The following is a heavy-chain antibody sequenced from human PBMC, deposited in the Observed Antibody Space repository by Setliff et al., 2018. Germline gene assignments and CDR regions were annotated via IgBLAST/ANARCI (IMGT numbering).Heavy chain of an antibody. D-gene: IGHD3-10*01. CDR1: GGSISNTYYY. CDR3: ATDGPVLNGDYIS. CDR2: IYTSWST. J-gene: IGHJ5*02. V-gene: IGHV4-61*09. Sequence: SETLSLTCTVSGGSISNTYYYWSWIRQPAGQGLEWIGQIYTSWSTNYNPSVKSRVTISVDKSKNQFSLSLRSVTAADTAVYYCATDGPVLNGDYISWGQGTLVTVSS.